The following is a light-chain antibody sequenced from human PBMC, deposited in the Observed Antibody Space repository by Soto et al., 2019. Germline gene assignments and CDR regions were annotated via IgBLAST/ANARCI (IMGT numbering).Light chain of an antibody. CDR1: SSDVGNYNL. V-gene: IGLV2-23*01. CDR2: EGS. CDR3: SSYVGSSTLL. Sequence: QSALTQPASVSGSPGQSITISCTGTSSDVGNYNLVSWYQQHPGKAPKLMIYEGSKRPSGVSNRFSGSKSGNTASLTISGLPAGDQADYYCSSYVGSSTLLFGGGTKLTVL. J-gene: IGLJ2*01.